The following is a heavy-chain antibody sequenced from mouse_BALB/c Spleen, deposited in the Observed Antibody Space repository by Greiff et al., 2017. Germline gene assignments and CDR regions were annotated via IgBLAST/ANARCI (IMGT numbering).Heavy chain of an antibody. J-gene: IGHJ2*01. D-gene: IGHD4-1*01. CDR1: GYTFTSYW. Sequence: QVQLKQPGAELVKPGASVKLSCKASGYTFTSYWMHWVKQRPGQGLEWIGEINPSNGRTNYNEKFKSKATLTVDKSSSTAYMQLSSLTSEDSAVYYCTRRGVTGTDYWGQGTTLTVSS. V-gene: IGHV1S81*02. CDR2: INPSNGRT. CDR3: TRRGVTGTDY.